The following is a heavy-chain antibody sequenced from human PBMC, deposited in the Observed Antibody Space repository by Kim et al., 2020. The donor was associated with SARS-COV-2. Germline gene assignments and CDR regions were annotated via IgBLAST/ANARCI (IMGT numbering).Heavy chain of an antibody. J-gene: IGHJ3*02. CDR2: IYHSGTSS. CDR3: ARTSNIRDGGSSFFLLSGGAFDI. Sequence: SETLSLTCTVSDGSISSGGHYWSWIRQHPETGLEWIGSIYHSGTSSYFNPSLKSRASISLNTPENYFTLKLTSVSAADTALYFCARTSNIRDGGSSFFLLSGGAFDIWGRGTMVIVSS. CDR1: DGSISSGGHY. D-gene: IGHD2-15*01. V-gene: IGHV4-31*03.